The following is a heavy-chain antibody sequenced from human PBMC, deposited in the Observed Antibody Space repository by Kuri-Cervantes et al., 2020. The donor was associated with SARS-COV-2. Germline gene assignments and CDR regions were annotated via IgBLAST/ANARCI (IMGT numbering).Heavy chain of an antibody. CDR3: ASLDHGLGSYYHTFPHDY. CDR2: IYSGGST. CDR1: GFTVSSNY. Sequence: GESLKISCAASGFTVSSNYMSWVRQAPGKGLEWVSVIYSGGSTYYADSVKGRFTISRDNSKNTLYLQMNSLRAEDTAVYYCASLDHGLGSYYHTFPHDYWGLGTQVTVSS. J-gene: IGHJ4*02. D-gene: IGHD3-10*01. V-gene: IGHV3-53*01.